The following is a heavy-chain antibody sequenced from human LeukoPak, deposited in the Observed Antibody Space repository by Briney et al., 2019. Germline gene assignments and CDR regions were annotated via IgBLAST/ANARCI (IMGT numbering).Heavy chain of an antibody. D-gene: IGHD5-18*01. V-gene: IGHV3-11*01. CDR1: GFTFSDYY. CDR2: ISSSDNTI. J-gene: IGHJ4*02. Sequence: GGSLRLSCAASGFTFSDYYMSWVRQAPGKGLEWISDISSSDNTINYADSVKGRFAISRDNAKNSLYLQMNSLRAEDTAVYYCARVDGHSDGYFDYWGQGTRVTVSS. CDR3: ARVDGHSDGYFDY.